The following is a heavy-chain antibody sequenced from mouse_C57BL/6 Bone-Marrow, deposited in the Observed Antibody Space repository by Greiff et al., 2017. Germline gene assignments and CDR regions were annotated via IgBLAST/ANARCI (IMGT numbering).Heavy chain of an antibody. CDR2: ISDGGSYT. V-gene: IGHV5-4*03. Sequence: EVMLVESGGGLVKPGGSLKLSCAASGFTFSSYAMSWVRQTPEKRLEWVATISDGGSYTNYPNNVKDRITISRDNAKNNLYMEMSHLKSEDTAMYYGASDGFIIGAWFAYWGQGPLATVSA. J-gene: IGHJ3*01. CDR3: ASDGFIIGAWFAY. D-gene: IGHD1-1*01. CDR1: GFTFSSYA.